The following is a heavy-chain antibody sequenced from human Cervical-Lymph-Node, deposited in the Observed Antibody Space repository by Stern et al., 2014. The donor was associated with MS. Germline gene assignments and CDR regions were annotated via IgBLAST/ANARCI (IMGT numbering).Heavy chain of an antibody. CDR1: GYTFSFYV. CDR3: ARDGYCSGSNCYSVEY. V-gene: IGHV1-18*01. D-gene: IGHD2-15*01. J-gene: IGHJ4*02. CDR2: IKPYSGHT. Sequence: VQLVQSGAEVKKPGASVRVSCKASGYTFSFYVITWVRQAPGQGLEWMGWIKPYSGHTNYAQNLQGRITMTTDTSTTTAYLELRSLKSDDTAVYYCARDGYCSGSNCYSVEYWGQGTLVTVSS.